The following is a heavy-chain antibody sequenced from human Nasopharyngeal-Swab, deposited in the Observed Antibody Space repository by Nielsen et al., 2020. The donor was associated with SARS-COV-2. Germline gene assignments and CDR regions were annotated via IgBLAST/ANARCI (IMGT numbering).Heavy chain of an antibody. J-gene: IGHJ6*03. CDR1: GGSFSGYY. Sequence: SETLSLTCAVHGGSFSGYYWSWIRQPPGKGLEWIGEINHSGSTNYNPSLKSRVTISVDTSKNQFSLKLSSVTAADTAVYYCARKFYYYYYYMDVWGKGTTVTVSS. CDR3: ARKFYYYYYYMDV. CDR2: INHSGST. V-gene: IGHV4-34*01.